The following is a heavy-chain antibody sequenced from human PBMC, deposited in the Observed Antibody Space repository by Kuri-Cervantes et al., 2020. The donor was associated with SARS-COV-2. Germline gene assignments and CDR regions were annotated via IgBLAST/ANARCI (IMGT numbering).Heavy chain of an antibody. D-gene: IGHD6-13*01. CDR1: GYSFTSYW. J-gene: IGHJ4*02. CDR3: ARLWGQQPAAPDY. CDR2: IYPGDSDT. V-gene: IGHV5-51*07. Sequence: KVSCKGSGYSFTSYWIGWVHQMPGKGLEWMGIIYPGDSDTRYSPSFQGQVTISADKSISTAYLQWSSLKALDTAMYYCARLWGQQPAAPDYWGQGTLVTVSS.